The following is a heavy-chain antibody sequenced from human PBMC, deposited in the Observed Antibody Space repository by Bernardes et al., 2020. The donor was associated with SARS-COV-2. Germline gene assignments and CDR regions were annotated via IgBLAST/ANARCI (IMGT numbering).Heavy chain of an antibody. CDR2: INWNGGST. D-gene: IGHD2-15*01. CDR3: ARSGVVVVAAIEKYYFDY. CDR1: GFTFDDYG. J-gene: IGHJ4*02. Sequence: GGSLRLSCAACGFTFDDYGMSWVRQAPGKGLEWVSGINWNGGSTGYADSVKGRFTISRDNAKNSLYLQMNSLRAEDTALYYCARSGVVVVAAIEKYYFDYWGQGTLVTVSS. V-gene: IGHV3-20*04.